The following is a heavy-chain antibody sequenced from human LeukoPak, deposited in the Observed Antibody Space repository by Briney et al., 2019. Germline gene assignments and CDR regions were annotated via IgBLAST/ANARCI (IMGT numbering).Heavy chain of an antibody. CDR2: IYYSGST. D-gene: IGHD3-9*01. CDR1: GGSISSSSYY. CDR3: ARDRANYDILTGYYQGYFDL. V-gene: IGHV4-39*07. Sequence: SETLSLTCTVSGGSISSSSYYWGWIRQPPGKGLEWIGSIYYSGSTYYNPSLKSRVTISVDTSKNQFSLKLSSVTAADTAVYYCARDRANYDILTGYYQGYFDLWGRGTLVTVSS. J-gene: IGHJ2*01.